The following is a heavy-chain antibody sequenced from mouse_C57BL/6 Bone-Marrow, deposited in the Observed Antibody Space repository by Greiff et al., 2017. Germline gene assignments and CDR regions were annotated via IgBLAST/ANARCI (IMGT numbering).Heavy chain of an antibody. V-gene: IGHV1-63*01. Sequence: PLQLSRAALVRPETSVDMLCKSSGYPFSHFWIGWAKQRPGHGLEGIGDIYPGGGYTNYNEKFKGKATLTADKSSSTAYMQFSSLTSEDSAIFYCARGEGYDYWGQGTTLTVSS. CDR3: ARGEGYDY. CDR2: IYPGGGYT. CDR1: GYPFSHFW. D-gene: IGHD2-13*01. J-gene: IGHJ2*01.